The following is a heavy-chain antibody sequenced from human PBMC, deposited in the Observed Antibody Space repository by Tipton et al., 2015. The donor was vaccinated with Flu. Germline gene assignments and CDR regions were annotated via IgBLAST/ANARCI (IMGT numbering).Heavy chain of an antibody. Sequence: TLSLTCTVSGGSISSSSYYWGWIRQPPGKGLEWIGSIYYSGSTYYNPSLKSRVTISVDTSKNQFSLKLSSVTAADTAVYYCARDGARELAIGNYYYYMDVWGKGTTVTVSS. V-gene: IGHV4-39*07. CDR2: IYYSGST. CDR1: GGSISSSSYY. CDR3: ARDGARELAIGNYYYYMDV. D-gene: IGHD1-26*01. J-gene: IGHJ6*03.